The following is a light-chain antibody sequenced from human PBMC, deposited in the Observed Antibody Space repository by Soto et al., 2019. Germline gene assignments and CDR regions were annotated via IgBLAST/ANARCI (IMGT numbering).Light chain of an antibody. CDR1: QSISNW. J-gene: IGKJ1*01. CDR3: QPYDSYWP. Sequence: MPTSNSPTTLPAAPRDRATXTCRASQSISNWWAWDRQKPGTGPKTLSYHAWTLESGVRARVTGSGSGTEFTLTMSCLQPDEFATYYCQPYDSYWPFAQGTTVDI. CDR2: HAW. V-gene: IGKV1-5*01.